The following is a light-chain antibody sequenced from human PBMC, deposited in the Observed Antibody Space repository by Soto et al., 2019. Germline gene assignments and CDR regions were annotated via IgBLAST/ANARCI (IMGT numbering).Light chain of an antibody. CDR3: QSYDSSLSGFYV. V-gene: IGLV1-40*01. CDR2: ANT. CDR1: SSNIGAGYG. Sequence: QSVLTQPPSVSGAPGQRVTISCTGSSSNIGAGYGVHWYRQLPGTAPKLLIYANTNRPSGVPDRFSGSKSGTSASLAITGLQAEDDDDYYCQSYDSSLSGFYVFGSGTKVTVL. J-gene: IGLJ1*01.